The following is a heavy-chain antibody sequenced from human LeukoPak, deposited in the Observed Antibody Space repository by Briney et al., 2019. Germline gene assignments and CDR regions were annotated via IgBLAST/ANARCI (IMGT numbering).Heavy chain of an antibody. V-gene: IGHV4-39*07. CDR1: GGSISSYY. J-gene: IGHJ5*02. CDR3: ARERSMVRGMSWFDP. CDR2: IYYSGIT. D-gene: IGHD3-10*01. Sequence: SETLSLTCTVSGGSISSYYWGWIRQPPGKGLEWIGSIYYSGITYYNPSLKSRVTISIDTSKNQFSLKLSSVTAADTAVYYCARERSMVRGMSWFDPWGQGTLVTVSS.